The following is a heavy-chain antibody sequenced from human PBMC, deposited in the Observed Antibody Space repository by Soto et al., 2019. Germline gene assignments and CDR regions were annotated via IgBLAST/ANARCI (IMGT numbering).Heavy chain of an antibody. V-gene: IGHV3-23*01. Sequence: GGSLRLSCAASGFTFSSYAMSWVRQAPGKGLEWVSAISGSGGSTYYADSVKGRFTISRDNSKNTLYLQMNSLRAEDTAVYYCAKGDDILTGHYGSPHDYWGQGTLVTVSS. CDR1: GFTFSSYA. CDR2: ISGSGGST. D-gene: IGHD3-9*01. CDR3: AKGDDILTGHYGSPHDY. J-gene: IGHJ4*02.